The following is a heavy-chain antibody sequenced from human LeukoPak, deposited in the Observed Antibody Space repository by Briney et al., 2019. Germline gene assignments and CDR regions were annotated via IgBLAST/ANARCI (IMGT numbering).Heavy chain of an antibody. Sequence: GGSLRLSCAASGFTFSNAWMSWVRQAPGKGLEWVGRIKSKTDGGTTDYAAPVKGRFTISRDNAKKSLYLQMNSLRAEDTAVYYCARAVYCSGGGCFWYFDLWGRGTLVTASS. CDR3: ARAVYCSGGGCFWYFDL. CDR1: GFTFSNAW. J-gene: IGHJ2*01. V-gene: IGHV3-15*05. CDR2: IKSKTDGGTT. D-gene: IGHD2-15*01.